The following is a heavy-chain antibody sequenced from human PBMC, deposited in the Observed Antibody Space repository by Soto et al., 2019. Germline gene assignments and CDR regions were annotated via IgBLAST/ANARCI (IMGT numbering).Heavy chain of an antibody. V-gene: IGHV3-23*01. CDR1: GFTFSSYA. D-gene: IGHD2-15*01. CDR3: ANLGYCSGGSCYQYYYYGMDV. J-gene: IGHJ6*02. Sequence: EVQLLESGGGLVQPGGSLRLSCAASGFTFSSYAMSWVRQAPGKGLEWVSAISGSGGSPYYADSVKGRFTISRDNSKNTLYLQMNSLRAEDTAVYYCANLGYCSGGSCYQYYYYGMDVWGQGTTVTVSS. CDR2: ISGSGGSP.